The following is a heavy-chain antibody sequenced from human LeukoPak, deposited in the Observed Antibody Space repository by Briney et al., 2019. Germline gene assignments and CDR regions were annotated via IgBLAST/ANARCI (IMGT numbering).Heavy chain of an antibody. CDR1: GFTFSSYG. CDR2: ISYDGSNK. Sequence: GGSLRLSCAASGFTFSSYGMHWVRQAPGKGLEWVAVISYDGSNKYYADSVKGRFTISRDNSKNTLYLQMNSLRAEDTAVYYCANHPGDYWGQGTLVTVS. V-gene: IGHV3-30*18. J-gene: IGHJ4*02. CDR3: ANHPGDY.